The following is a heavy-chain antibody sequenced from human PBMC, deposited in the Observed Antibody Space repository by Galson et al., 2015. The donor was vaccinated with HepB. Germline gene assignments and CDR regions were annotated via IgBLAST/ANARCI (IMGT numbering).Heavy chain of an antibody. J-gene: IGHJ1*01. CDR1: GFTFSNAW. V-gene: IGHV3-15*01. CDR2: IKSKTDGGTT. Sequence: SLRLSCAASGFTFSNAWMSWVRQAPGKGLEWVGRIKSKTDGGTTDYAAPVKGRFTISRDDSKNTLYLQMNSLKTEDTAVYYCTTLGYSSGWYRYFQHWGQGTLVTVSS. D-gene: IGHD6-19*01. CDR3: TTLGYSSGWYRYFQH.